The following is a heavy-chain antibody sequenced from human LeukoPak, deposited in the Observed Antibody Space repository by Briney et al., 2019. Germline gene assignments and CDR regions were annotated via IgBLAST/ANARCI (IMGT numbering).Heavy chain of an antibody. J-gene: IGHJ4*02. CDR1: GFTVSLSY. D-gene: IGHD6-13*01. V-gene: IGHV3-53*01. CDR2: IYSGGGT. CDR3: ARRMSTSWASDY. Sequence: GGSLRLSCAASGFTVSLSYMNWFRQAPGKGLEWVSVIYSGGGTYHAESVKGRFTISRDHSKNTLFLQMSSLKAEDTAVYYCARRMSTSWASDYWGQGTLVTVS.